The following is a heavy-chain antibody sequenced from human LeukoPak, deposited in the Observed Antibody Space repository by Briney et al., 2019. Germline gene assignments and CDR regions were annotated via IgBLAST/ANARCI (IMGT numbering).Heavy chain of an antibody. J-gene: IGHJ6*03. V-gene: IGHV4-59*08. D-gene: IGHD4-17*01. Sequence: SETLSLTCTVSGGSINNYYWSWIRQPPGKGLEWIGYIYYSGSTNYNPSLKSRVTISVDTSKSQFSLKLSSVTAADTAVYYCARSYGDQYYYYYYYMDVWGKGTTVTVSS. CDR3: ARSYGDQYYYYYYYMDV. CDR2: IYYSGST. CDR1: GGSINNYY.